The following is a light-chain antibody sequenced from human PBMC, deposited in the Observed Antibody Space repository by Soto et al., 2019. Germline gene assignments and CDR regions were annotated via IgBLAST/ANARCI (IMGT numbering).Light chain of an antibody. V-gene: IGKV1-5*01. CDR2: DAS. CDR3: QQYNSYAWT. J-gene: IGKJ1*01. CDR1: QSISSW. Sequence: QMTQSPATLSASVGARVTITCRASQSISSWLAWYQQKPGKAPKLLIYDASSLESGVPSRFSGSGSGTELTLTISSLQPDDGATYDCQQYNSYAWTFGQGTKVDIK.